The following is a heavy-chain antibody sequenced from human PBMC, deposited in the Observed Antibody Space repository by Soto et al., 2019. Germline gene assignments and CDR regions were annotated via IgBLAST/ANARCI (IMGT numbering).Heavy chain of an antibody. CDR2: INAANGDT. D-gene: IGHD6-13*01. J-gene: IGHJ5*02. CDR3: VRRHVSATGIDWFDP. Sequence: ASVKVSCKASGYTFTSYGIHWVRQAPGQRLEWIGWINAANGDTKYSPKFQGRVTITRDTSASTAYMELSSLRSEDTAVYYCVRRHVSATGIDWFDPWGQGTLVTVSS. CDR1: GYTFTSYG. V-gene: IGHV1-3*01.